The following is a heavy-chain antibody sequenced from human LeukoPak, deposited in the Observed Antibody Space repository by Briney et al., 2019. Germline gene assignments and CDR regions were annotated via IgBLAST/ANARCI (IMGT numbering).Heavy chain of an antibody. CDR3: ARSWAAKWELPGQFDS. Sequence: ASVKVSCKASGYTFTGSGWYLYWLRQAPGQGLECVGWIHPNNGATLYAQKFQGRVAMTTDTSISTAYMELSRLRPDDTAVYFCARSWAAKWELPGQFDSWGQGRLVTVSS. CDR2: IHPNNGAT. CDR1: GYTFTGSGWY. D-gene: IGHD1-26*01. V-gene: IGHV1-2*02. J-gene: IGHJ5*01.